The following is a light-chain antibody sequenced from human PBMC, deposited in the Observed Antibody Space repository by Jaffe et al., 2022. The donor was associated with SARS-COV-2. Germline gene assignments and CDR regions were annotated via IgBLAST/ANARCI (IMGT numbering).Light chain of an antibody. CDR1: QSISGW. V-gene: IGKV1-5*03. Sequence: DIQMTQSPSTLSASIGDRVTVTCRASQSISGWLAWYQQKPGKAPSLLIYKTSTLESGVPSRFSGGGSGTEFTLTITSLQPDDFATYYCQQYDSSPITFGQGTRLEVK. J-gene: IGKJ5*01. CDR2: KTS. CDR3: QQYDSSPIT.